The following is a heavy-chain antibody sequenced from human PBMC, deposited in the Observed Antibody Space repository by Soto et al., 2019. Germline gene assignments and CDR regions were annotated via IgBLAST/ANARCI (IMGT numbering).Heavy chain of an antibody. V-gene: IGHV3-30-3*01. CDR2: MSDDESKK. CDR3: ARTAGGRVRGALDI. D-gene: IGHD6-13*01. Sequence: QEQLVESGGGVVQPGRSLRLSCVASAFTFRSYGMHWVRQAPGKGLEWVAVMSDDESKKYYADSVKSRFTISRDNSKNTLFLQMDTLISEDTAVYYCARTAGGRVRGALDIWGQGTMVTVSS. CDR1: AFTFRSYG. J-gene: IGHJ3*02.